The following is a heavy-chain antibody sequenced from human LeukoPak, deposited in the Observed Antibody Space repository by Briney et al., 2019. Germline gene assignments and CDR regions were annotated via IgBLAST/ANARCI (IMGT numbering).Heavy chain of an antibody. J-gene: IGHJ4*02. D-gene: IGHD2-2*01. V-gene: IGHV3-48*04. CDR1: GFTFSSYS. CDR2: ISSSSSTI. Sequence: GGSLRLSCAASGFTFSSYSMNWVRQAPGKGLEWVSYISSSSSTIYYADPVKGRFTISRDNAKNSLYLQMNSLRAEDTAEYYCARGGPRYCSSTSCCGDYWGQGTLVTVSS. CDR3: ARGGPRYCSSTSCCGDY.